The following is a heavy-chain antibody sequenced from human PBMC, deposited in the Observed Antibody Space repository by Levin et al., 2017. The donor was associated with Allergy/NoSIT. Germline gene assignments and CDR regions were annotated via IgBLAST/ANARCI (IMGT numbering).Heavy chain of an antibody. J-gene: IGHJ6*02. V-gene: IGHV3-15*01. CDR1: GFTVSSPFSNAW. CDR3: ATDDGPHYGLDV. CDR2: IKSKFDGGTT. Sequence: GGSLRLSCAASGFTVSSPFSNAWMSWVRQAPGKGLEWVGHIKSKFDGGTTDYAAPVKGSFTIPRDDSKTMVYLQMNSLKSEDTGVYYCATDDGPHYGLDVWGHGTTVTVSS.